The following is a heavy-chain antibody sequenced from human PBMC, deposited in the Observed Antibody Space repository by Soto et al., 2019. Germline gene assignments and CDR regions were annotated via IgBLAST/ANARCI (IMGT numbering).Heavy chain of an antibody. CDR2: ISGSGGST. D-gene: IGHD2-8*01. CDR1: GFTFSSYA. Sequence: PGGSLRLSCAASGFTFSSYAMSWVRQAPGKGLEWVSAISGSGGSTYYADSVKGRFTISRDNSKNTLYLQMNSLRAEDTAVYYCAKDLHCTNGVCYFLAFGYYYYGMDVWGQGTTVTVSS. CDR3: AKDLHCTNGVCYFLAFGYYYYGMDV. V-gene: IGHV3-23*01. J-gene: IGHJ6*02.